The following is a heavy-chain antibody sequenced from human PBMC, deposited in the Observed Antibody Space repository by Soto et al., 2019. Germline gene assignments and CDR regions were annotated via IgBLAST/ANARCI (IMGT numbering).Heavy chain of an antibody. Sequence: PGGSLRLSCAASGSSFSSSGMHWVRQAPGKGLEWVADIFYDGSKIHYADSVKGRFTISRDNSKNTVHLQMNSLRPEDTAVYYCAKDLTGPYDYWGQGTLVTVSS. CDR3: AKDLTGPYDY. CDR1: GSSFSSSG. D-gene: IGHD3-9*01. CDR2: IFYDGSKI. J-gene: IGHJ4*02. V-gene: IGHV3-30*18.